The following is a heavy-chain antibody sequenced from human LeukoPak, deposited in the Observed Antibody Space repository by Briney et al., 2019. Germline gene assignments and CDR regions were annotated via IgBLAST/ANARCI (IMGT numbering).Heavy chain of an antibody. J-gene: IGHJ4*02. Sequence: SETLSLTCAVYGGSFSGYYWSWIRQPPGKGLEWIGEINHSGSTNYNPSLKSRVTISVDTSKNQFSLKLSSVTAADTAVYCCARGGHCSSTSCYRSGVDYWGQGTLVTVSS. V-gene: IGHV4-34*01. D-gene: IGHD2-2*02. CDR3: ARGGHCSSTSCYRSGVDY. CDR1: GGSFSGYY. CDR2: INHSGST.